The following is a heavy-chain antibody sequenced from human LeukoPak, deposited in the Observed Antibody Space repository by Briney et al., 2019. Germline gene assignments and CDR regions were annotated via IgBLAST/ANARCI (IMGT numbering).Heavy chain of an antibody. CDR1: GFTFSDYW. CDR3: ARAGGPGTVDY. V-gene: IGHV3-7*03. Sequence: GGSLRLSCEASGFTFSDYWMSWVRQAPGKGLEWEANINHDGRETYYVDSVKGRFTISRDNAKNSLFLQMNSLRVEDTAVYYCARAGGPGTVDYWGQGTLLTVSS. CDR2: INHDGRET. D-gene: IGHD1-26*01. J-gene: IGHJ4*02.